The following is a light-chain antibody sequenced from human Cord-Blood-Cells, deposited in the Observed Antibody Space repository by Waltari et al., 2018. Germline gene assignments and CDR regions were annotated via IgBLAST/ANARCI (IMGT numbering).Light chain of an antibody. CDR1: QSISNY. CDR2: AAS. V-gene: IGKV1-39*01. J-gene: IGKJ2*01. CDR3: QQNDSPPYT. Sequence: MTQVPSFPVASVRGRGPITCRGSQSISNYLKWYQQKPGKAPKLLIYAASSLERGVPSRFSGSGSGTDFTLTISSLQPEDIATYYCQQNDSPPYTFGQGTKVEIK.